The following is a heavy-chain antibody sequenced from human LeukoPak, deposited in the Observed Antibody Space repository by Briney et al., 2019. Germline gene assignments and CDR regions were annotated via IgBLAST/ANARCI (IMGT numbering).Heavy chain of an antibody. Sequence: GGSLRLSCAAAGFTFSSCGMQRVRQAPGKGVEWVAVIWYDGSNKYYADSVKGRFTISRDNSKNTLYLQMNSLRAEDTAVYYCAREGKGAFDYWGQGTLVTVSS. CDR2: IWYDGSNK. CDR3: AREGKGAFDY. V-gene: IGHV3-33*01. J-gene: IGHJ4*02. CDR1: GFTFSSCG. D-gene: IGHD3-10*01.